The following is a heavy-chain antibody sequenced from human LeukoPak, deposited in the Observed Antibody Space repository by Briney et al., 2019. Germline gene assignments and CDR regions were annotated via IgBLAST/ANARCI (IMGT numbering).Heavy chain of an antibody. CDR2: ISASSTDI. J-gene: IGHJ6*03. D-gene: IGHD5-24*01. Sequence: DGSLTLSCPGSGFMLTRYSLHWVGQAAAKGLEWVACISASSTDIFYGDSVKGRFTLSRDNARSSLYLQMNGLRAEDTAVYYCARIAISSLGAYYMDVWGKGTTVTVSS. CDR1: GFMLTRYS. CDR3: ARIAISSLGAYYMDV. V-gene: IGHV3-21*01.